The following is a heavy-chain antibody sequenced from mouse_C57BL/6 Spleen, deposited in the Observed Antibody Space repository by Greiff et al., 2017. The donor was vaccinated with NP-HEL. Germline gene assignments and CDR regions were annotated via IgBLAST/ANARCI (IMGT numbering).Heavy chain of an antibody. J-gene: IGHJ2*01. CDR2: INPSNGGT. V-gene: IGHV1-53*01. D-gene: IGHD2-2*01. CDR3: AREGGLRRRGLHFDY. CDR1: GYTFTSYW. Sequence: VQLQHPGTELVKPGASVKLSCKASGYTFTSYWMHWVKQRPGQGLEWIGNINPSNGGTNYNEKFKSKATLTVDKSSSTAYMQLSSLTSEDSAVYYCAREGGLRRRGLHFDYWGQGTTLTVSS.